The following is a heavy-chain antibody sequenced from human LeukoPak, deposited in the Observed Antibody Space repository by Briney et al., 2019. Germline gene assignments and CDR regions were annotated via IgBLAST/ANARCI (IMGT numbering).Heavy chain of an antibody. CDR1: GVAFSGYF. CDR3: ARARVMTYGGVFDVPLEIDS. D-gene: IGHD3-16*01. CDR2: INHKGSS. J-gene: IGHJ5*01. V-gene: IGHV4-34*01. Sequence: SETLSLSCAVYGVAFSGYFWTWVCQSLVKRLEWSGQINHKGSSTYSPSIAARLPISLDTSKNQFSLKLSSVTAADTAVYYCARARVMTYGGVFDVPLEIDSWGHGVLVTVSS.